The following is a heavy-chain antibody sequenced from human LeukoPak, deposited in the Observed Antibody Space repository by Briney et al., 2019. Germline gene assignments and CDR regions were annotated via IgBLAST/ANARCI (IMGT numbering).Heavy chain of an antibody. CDR2: INHSGST. CDR1: GGSFSGYY. J-gene: IGHJ5*02. CDR3: ARVPITIFGVELNWFDP. D-gene: IGHD3-3*01. V-gene: IGHV4-34*01. Sequence: SETLSLTCAVYGGSFSGYYWSWIRQPPGKGLEWIGEINHSGSTNYNPSLKSRVTISVDTSKNQFSLKLSSVTAADTAAYYCARVPITIFGVELNWFDPWGQGTLVTVSS.